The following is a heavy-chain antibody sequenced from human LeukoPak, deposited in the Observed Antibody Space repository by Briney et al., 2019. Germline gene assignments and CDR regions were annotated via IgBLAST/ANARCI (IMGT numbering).Heavy chain of an antibody. D-gene: IGHD3-22*01. CDR2: IIPIFGTA. J-gene: IGHJ4*02. V-gene: IGHV1-69*13. Sequence: ASVKVSCKASGGTFSSYAISWVRQAPGQGLEWMGGIIPIFGTANYARKFQGRVTITADESTSTAYMELSSLRSEDTAVYYCAGEQYYYDSSGYPKYFDYWGQGTLVTVSS. CDR1: GGTFSSYA. CDR3: AGEQYYYDSSGYPKYFDY.